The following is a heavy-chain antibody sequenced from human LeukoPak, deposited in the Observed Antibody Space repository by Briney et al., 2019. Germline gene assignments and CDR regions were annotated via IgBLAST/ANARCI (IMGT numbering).Heavy chain of an antibody. CDR3: ARVVAAAFNWFDP. CDR1: GGSISSYY. Sequence: SSETLSLTCTVSGGSISSYYWSWIRQPPGKGLEWIGYIYYSGSTNYNPSLKSRVTISVDTSKNQFSLKLSSVTAADTAVYYCARVVAAAFNWFDPWGQGTLVTVSS. J-gene: IGHJ5*02. CDR2: IYYSGST. D-gene: IGHD6-25*01. V-gene: IGHV4-59*01.